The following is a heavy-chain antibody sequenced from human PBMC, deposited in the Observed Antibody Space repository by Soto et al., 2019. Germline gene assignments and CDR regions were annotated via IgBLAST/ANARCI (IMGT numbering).Heavy chain of an antibody. V-gene: IGHV3-23*01. CDR1: GLMFINSP. D-gene: IGHD6-19*01. Sequence: EVQLLESGGGLEQPGGSLRLSCAASGLMFINSPMSWVRQAPGQGLEWVSSISDNGVRTYYADCVKGRFTISRDNSKGTLYLQMNSLRAEDTAVYYCAKLGRGWCFALWGQGTLVAVSS. CDR3: AKLGRGWCFAL. CDR2: ISDNGVRT. J-gene: IGHJ4*02.